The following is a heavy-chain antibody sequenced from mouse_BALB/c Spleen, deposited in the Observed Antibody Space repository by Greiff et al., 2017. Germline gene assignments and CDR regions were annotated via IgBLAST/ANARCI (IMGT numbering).Heavy chain of an antibody. CDR2: IRNKANGYTT. CDR1: GFTFTDYY. D-gene: IGHD2-1*01. Sequence: EVQVVESGGGLVQPGGSLRLSCATSGFTFTDYYMSWVRQPPGKALEWLGFIRNKANGYTTEYSASVKGRFTISRDNSQSILYLQMNTLRAEDSATYYCARDNGKGFDYWGQGTTLTVSS. J-gene: IGHJ2*01. CDR3: ARDNGKGFDY. V-gene: IGHV7-3*02.